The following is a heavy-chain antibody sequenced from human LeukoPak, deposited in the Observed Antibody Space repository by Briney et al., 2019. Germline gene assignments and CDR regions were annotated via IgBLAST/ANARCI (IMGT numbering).Heavy chain of an antibody. CDR3: AKARSSFCSGGSCSFDY. CDR2: ISGSGDST. D-gene: IGHD2-15*01. CDR1: GFTFSNYA. V-gene: IGHV3-23*01. J-gene: IGHJ4*02. Sequence: PGGSLRLSCAASGFTFSNYAVSWVRQAPGKGLEWVSAISGSGDSTYYADSVKGRFTISRDNSKNTLYLQMNSLRAEDTAVYYCAKARSSFCSGGSCSFDYWGQGTLVTVSS.